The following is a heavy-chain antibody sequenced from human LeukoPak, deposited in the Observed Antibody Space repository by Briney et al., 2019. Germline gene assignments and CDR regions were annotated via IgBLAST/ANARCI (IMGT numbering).Heavy chain of an antibody. CDR3: ARSRGYSYGLWY. V-gene: IGHV3-53*01. J-gene: IGHJ4*02. CDR2: IYSGGST. CDR1: GFTVSSSY. Sequence: PGGSLRLSCAASGFTVSSSYMSWVRQAPGKGLEWVSVIYSGGSTYYADSVKGRFTISRDNSKNTLYLQMNSLRAEDTAVYYCARSRGYSYGLWYWGQGTLVTVSS. D-gene: IGHD5-18*01.